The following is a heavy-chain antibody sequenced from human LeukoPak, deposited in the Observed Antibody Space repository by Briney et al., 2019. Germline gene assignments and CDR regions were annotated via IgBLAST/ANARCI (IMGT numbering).Heavy chain of an antibody. V-gene: IGHV1-2*02. Sequence: ASVKVSCKTSGYNFTGNYMHWVRQAPGQGLEWMGWINSNSGGTKYAQKFQGRITMTRDTSIRTGYMELSSLRSDDTAVYYCARENSYYYYYYGMDVWGQGTTVTVSS. CDR2: INSNSGGT. CDR3: ARENSYYYYYYGMDV. CDR1: GYNFTGNY. J-gene: IGHJ6*02. D-gene: IGHD6-6*01.